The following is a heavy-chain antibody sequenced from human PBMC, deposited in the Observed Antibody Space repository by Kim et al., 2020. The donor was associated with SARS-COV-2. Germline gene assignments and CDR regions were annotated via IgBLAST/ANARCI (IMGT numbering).Heavy chain of an antibody. J-gene: IGHJ6*02. CDR1: GGSISSYY. CDR3: ARALVVAATHSAENPSYYYYGMDV. D-gene: IGHD2-15*01. CDR2: IYYSGST. V-gene: IGHV4-59*13. Sequence: SETLSLTCTVSGGSISSYYWSWIRQPPGKGLEWIGYIYYSGSTNYNPSLKSRVTISVDTSKNQFSLKLRSVTAADTAVYYCARALVVAATHSAENPSYYYYGMDVWGQGTTVTVSS.